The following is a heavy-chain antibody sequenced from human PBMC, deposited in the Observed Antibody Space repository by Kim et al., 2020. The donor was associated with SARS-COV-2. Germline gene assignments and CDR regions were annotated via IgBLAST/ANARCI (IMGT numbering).Heavy chain of an antibody. D-gene: IGHD2-2*01. V-gene: IGHV3-23*01. J-gene: IGHJ4*02. CDR1: GFTFSNYG. CDR3: AGICGTTSCSDDY. Sequence: GGSLRLSCAASGFTFSNYGVSWVRQAPGKWLEWVSAISFGGVTDYADSVRGRFTTSRDNPKSTVYLQMNSLRAEDTAVYYCAGICGTTSCSDDYWGQGTL. CDR2: ISFGGVT.